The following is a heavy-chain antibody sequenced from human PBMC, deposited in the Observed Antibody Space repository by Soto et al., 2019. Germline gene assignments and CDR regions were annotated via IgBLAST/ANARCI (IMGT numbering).Heavy chain of an antibody. J-gene: IGHJ6*02. CDR3: ASESSSRPLPYYYYYGMDV. CDR1: GGTFSSYA. Sequence: QVQLVQSGAEVKKPGSSVKVSCKASGGTFSSYAISWVRQAPGQGLEWMGGIIPIFVTANYAKKFQGRVTIPSDESTSTAYMELSSLRSEDTAVYYCASESSSRPLPYYYYYGMDVWGQGTTVTVSS. V-gene: IGHV1-69*01. CDR2: IIPIFVTA. D-gene: IGHD6-6*01.